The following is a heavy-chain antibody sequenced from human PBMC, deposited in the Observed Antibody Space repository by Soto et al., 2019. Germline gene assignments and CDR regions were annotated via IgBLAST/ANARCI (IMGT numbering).Heavy chain of an antibody. CDR3: ARVGRLITAAGLLDA. CDR2: IYYSGST. Sequence: ETLSLTCTISNGSIGSYYWTWIRQPPGKGLEWIGHIYYSGSTNYNPSLKSRPTLSLDTSKNQFSLKLTSVTAADTAVYYCARVGRLITAAGLLDAWGQGTLVTVSS. D-gene: IGHD6-13*01. CDR1: NGSIGSYY. V-gene: IGHV4-59*01. J-gene: IGHJ5*02.